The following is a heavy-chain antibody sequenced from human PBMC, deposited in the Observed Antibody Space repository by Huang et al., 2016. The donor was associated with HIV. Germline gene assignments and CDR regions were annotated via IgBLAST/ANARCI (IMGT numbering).Heavy chain of an antibody. D-gene: IGHD5-12*01. V-gene: IGHV4-59*01. Sequence: QVQLQESGPGLVKPSENLSLTCTVSGGYSSSYDWIWIRRPPGKGLECIGDSSYSGSTNSSPSLKSRVTISVDTSKNQFSLKLRSVTAADTAVYYCARGPSPWLQEAFDIWGQGTMVTVSS. J-gene: IGHJ3*02. CDR2: SSYSGST. CDR3: ARGPSPWLQEAFDI. CDR1: GGYSSSYD.